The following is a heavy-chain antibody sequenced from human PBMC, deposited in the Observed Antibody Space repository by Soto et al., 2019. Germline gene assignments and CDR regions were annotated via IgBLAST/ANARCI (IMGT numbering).Heavy chain of an antibody. V-gene: IGHV3-21*01. CDR2: IYSSGRNI. D-gene: IGHD2-2*01. Sequence: PGGSLRLSCAASGVGFSTYGMNWVRQAPGKGPEWVSSIYSSGRNIYYADSVEGRFTTSRYNAKNSLYLQMNSLRFEDTALYFCARDESAGSSTSNWGQGTLVTVSS. CDR1: GVGFSTYG. CDR3: ARDESAGSSTSN. J-gene: IGHJ4*02.